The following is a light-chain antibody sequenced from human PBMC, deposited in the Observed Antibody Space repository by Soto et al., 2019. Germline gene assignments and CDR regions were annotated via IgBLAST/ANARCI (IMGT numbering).Light chain of an antibody. Sequence: DIQVTQSPSSLSASVGDRVTITCRASQSIRTYLNWYQQRPGKPPKLLIHTASTLQSGVSSRFSGSGSGTDFTLTISSLQPEDFATYYCQQTYSTLNSFGQGTKLEIK. CDR2: TAS. CDR3: QQTYSTLNS. CDR1: QSIRTY. V-gene: IGKV1-39*01. J-gene: IGKJ2*03.